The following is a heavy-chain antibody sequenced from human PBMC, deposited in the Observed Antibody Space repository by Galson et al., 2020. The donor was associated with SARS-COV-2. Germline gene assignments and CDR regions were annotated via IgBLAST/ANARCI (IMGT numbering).Heavy chain of an antibody. V-gene: IGHV1-2*02. Sequence: ASVKVSCKASGYTFTGYYMHWVRQAPGQGLEWMGWINPNSGGTNYAQKFQGRVTMTRDTSISTAYMELSRLRSDDTAVYYCASLSSSWQTSPYDYGMDVWGQGTTVTVSS. CDR2: INPNSGGT. D-gene: IGHD6-13*01. J-gene: IGHJ6*02. CDR1: GYTFTGYY. CDR3: ASLSSSWQTSPYDYGMDV.